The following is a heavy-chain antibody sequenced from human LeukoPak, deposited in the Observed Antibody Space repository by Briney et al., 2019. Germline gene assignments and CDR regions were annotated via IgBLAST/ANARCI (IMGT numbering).Heavy chain of an antibody. D-gene: IGHD3-3*01. J-gene: IGHJ4*02. CDR1: GFTLSSYG. V-gene: IGHV3-30*02. CDR3: AKITIFGVGIDY. CDR2: TRHDANDK. Sequence: GGSLRLSCATSGFTLSSYGVHWVRQAPGKGLEWVAFTRHDANDKYYEESVRGRFTISRDNSKNTLYLQMNSLRPEDTAVYYCAKITIFGVGIDYWGQGTLVTVSS.